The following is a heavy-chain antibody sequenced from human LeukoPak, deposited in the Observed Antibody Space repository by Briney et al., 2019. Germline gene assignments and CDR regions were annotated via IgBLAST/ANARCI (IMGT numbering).Heavy chain of an antibody. D-gene: IGHD6-19*01. CDR1: GFTFNDYA. CDR2: ITWNSGNI. J-gene: IGHJ1*01. CDR3: VKDASSSGWYFEN. Sequence: PGRSLRLSCTASGFTFNDYAVHWVRQAPGKGPEWVAGITWNSGNIDYADSVKGRFPLHKENAKNSLSLQMNSLRPEDTAFYYCVKDASSSGWYFENWGQGTLVTVSS. V-gene: IGHV3-9*01.